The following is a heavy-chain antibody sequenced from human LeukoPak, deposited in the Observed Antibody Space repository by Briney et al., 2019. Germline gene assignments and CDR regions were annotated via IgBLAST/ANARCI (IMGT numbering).Heavy chain of an antibody. CDR3: ARDQRFGGSGSYRLESWFDP. CDR2: IVVGSGNT. V-gene: IGHV1-58*02. CDR1: GFTFTSSA. J-gene: IGHJ5*02. D-gene: IGHD3-10*01. Sequence: ASVKVSCKASGFTFTSSAMQWVRQARGQRLEWIGWIVVGSGNTNYAQKFQERVTITRDMSTSTAYMELSSLRSEDTAVYYCARDQRFGGSGSYRLESWFDPWGQGTLVTVSS.